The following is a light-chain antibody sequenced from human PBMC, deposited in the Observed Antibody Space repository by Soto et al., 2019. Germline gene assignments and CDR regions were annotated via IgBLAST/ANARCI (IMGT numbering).Light chain of an antibody. CDR3: QQYGSSPPT. J-gene: IGKJ1*01. CDR2: GAS. V-gene: IGKV3-20*01. Sequence: DIVLTQSPGTLSLSPGERATLSCRASQSVSRYLTWYQQKPGQGPRVLIYGASSRATGIPDRFSGSGSGTEFTLTINRLEPEDFAVYYCQQYGSSPPTFGQGTKVDI. CDR1: QSVSRY.